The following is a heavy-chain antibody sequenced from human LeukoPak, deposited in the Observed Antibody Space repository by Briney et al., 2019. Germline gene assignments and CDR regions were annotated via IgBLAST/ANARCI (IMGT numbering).Heavy chain of an antibody. CDR3: ARTHYYHDSSGYCYAF. J-gene: IGHJ3*01. D-gene: IGHD3-22*01. Sequence: AETLSLTCTVSGGSINSHSYHWGWIRQPPGKGLEWIRCIYYSGSTYYNPSLKSRITISIDTSKNQFSLKVSSVTAADTAVYYCARTHYYHDSSGYCYAFWGQGTMVTVS. V-gene: IGHV4-39*01. CDR1: GGSINSHSYH. CDR2: IYYSGST.